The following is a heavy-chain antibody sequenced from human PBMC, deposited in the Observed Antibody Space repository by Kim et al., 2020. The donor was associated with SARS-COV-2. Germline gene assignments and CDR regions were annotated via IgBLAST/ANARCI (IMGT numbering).Heavy chain of an antibody. CDR1: GFTFSTYW. CDR3: ARGDISYGMDV. D-gene: IGHD2-15*01. V-gene: IGHV3-74*01. Sequence: GGSLRLSCAASGFTFSTYWMYWVRQAPGKGLVCVSRINTDGSSTTYADSVKGRFTISRDNAKNTLYRQMNSLRGEDTAVYYCARGDISYGMDVWGQGTTVTVSS. J-gene: IGHJ6*02. CDR2: INTDGSST.